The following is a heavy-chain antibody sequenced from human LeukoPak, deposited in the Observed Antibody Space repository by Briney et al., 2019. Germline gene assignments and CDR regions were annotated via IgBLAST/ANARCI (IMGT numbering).Heavy chain of an antibody. CDR1: GFTFSSYG. CDR3: AKDNHYYGSGRGDY. V-gene: IGHV3-30*18. D-gene: IGHD3-10*01. CDR2: ISYDGSNK. Sequence: GGSLRLSCAASGFTFSSYGMHWVRQAPGKGLEWVAVISYDGSNKYYADSVKGRLTISRDNSKNTLYLQMNSLRAEDTAVYYCAKDNHYYGSGRGDYWGQGTLVTVCS. J-gene: IGHJ4*02.